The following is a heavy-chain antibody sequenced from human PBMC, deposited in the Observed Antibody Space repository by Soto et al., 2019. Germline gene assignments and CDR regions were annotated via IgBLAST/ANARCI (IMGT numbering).Heavy chain of an antibody. CDR1: GYIYTDYY. V-gene: IGHV1-2*02. CDR2: INPNSGAT. Sequence: QVQLVQSGAEVKKPGASVKVSCKASGYIYTDYYLNWVRQAPGQGLEWMGRINPNSGATNHAQKFGGRVTMTTGTSISTAYLEMRRLGSGGTAVYFWARPYCGSNSWHDWFAPWGQGTLVTVSS. D-gene: IGHD2-2*01. J-gene: IGHJ5*02. CDR3: ARPYCGSNSWHDWFAP.